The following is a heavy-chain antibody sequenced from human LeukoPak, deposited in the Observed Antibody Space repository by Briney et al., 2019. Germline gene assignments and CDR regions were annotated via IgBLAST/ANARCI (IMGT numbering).Heavy chain of an antibody. D-gene: IGHD6-13*01. CDR2: IYYSGST. CDR1: GGSISSYY. J-gene: IGHJ5*02. Sequence: SETLSLTCTVSGGSISSYYWSWIRQPPGKGLEWIGYIYYSGSTNYNPSLKSRVTISVDTFKNQFSLKLSSVTAADTAVYYCARHGNEYSSSWYEGFDPWGQGTLVTVSS. V-gene: IGHV4-59*08. CDR3: ARHGNEYSSSWYEGFDP.